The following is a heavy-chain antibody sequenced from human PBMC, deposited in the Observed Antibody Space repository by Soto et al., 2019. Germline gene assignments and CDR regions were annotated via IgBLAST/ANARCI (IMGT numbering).Heavy chain of an antibody. V-gene: IGHV1-18*01. J-gene: IGHJ4*02. Sequence: SVKPSSKDSGYTFTTYCICWVRQSTRQGLQWMGWINPCDAYTTYAQKLQGRVTMTGDTSTDTAYMELSSLRSEDTAVYYCASQSDIHLGELSTFDYWGQGTLVTVSS. D-gene: IGHD3-16*02. CDR2: INPCDAYT. CDR1: GYTFTTYC. CDR3: ASQSDIHLGELSTFDY.